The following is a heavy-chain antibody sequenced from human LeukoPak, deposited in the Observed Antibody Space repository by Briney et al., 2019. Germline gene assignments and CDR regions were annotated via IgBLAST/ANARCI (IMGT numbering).Heavy chain of an antibody. CDR2: IYHSGST. CDR1: GGSISSYY. CDR3: ARVCSAHYYYYMDV. J-gene: IGHJ6*03. Sequence: PSETLSLTCTVSGGSISSYYWSWIRQPPGKGLEWIGYIYHSGSTYYNPSLKSRVTISVDRSKNQFSLKLSSVTAADTAVYYCARVCSAHYYYYMDVWGKGTTVTVSS. D-gene: IGHD3-10*02. V-gene: IGHV4-59*12.